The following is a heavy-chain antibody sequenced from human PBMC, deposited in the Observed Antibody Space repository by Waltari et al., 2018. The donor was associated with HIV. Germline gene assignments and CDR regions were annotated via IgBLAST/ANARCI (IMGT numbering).Heavy chain of an antibody. CDR1: GFPFSSYA. J-gene: IGHJ6*02. CDR3: AKSQGSGTYYYGMDV. CDR2: ISGSGGST. D-gene: IGHD3-10*01. V-gene: IGHV3-23*01. Sequence: EVQLLESGGGLVQPGGSLRLSCEASGFPFSSYAMSWVRQAPGKGLEWVSAISGSGGSTYYADSVKGRFTISRDNSKNTLYLQMNSLRAEDTAVYYCAKSQGSGTYYYGMDVWGQGTTVTVSS.